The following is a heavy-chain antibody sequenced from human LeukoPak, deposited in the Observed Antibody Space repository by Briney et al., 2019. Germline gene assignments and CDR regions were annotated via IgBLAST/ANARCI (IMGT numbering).Heavy chain of an antibody. CDR3: ARGGELGVAASENNWFDP. CDR1: GYSISSSNW. Sequence: SETLSLTCAVSGYSISSSNWWGWIRQPPGKGLEWIGYIYYSGSTNYNPSLKSRVTISVDTSKNQFSLKLSSVTAADTAVYYCARGGELGVAASENNWFDPWGQGTLVTVSS. J-gene: IGHJ5*02. D-gene: IGHD2-15*01. CDR2: IYYSGST. V-gene: IGHV4-28*03.